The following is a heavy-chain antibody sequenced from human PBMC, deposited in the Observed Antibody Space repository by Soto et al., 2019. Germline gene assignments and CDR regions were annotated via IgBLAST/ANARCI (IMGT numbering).Heavy chain of an antibody. J-gene: IGHJ4*02. CDR1: GFTFSDYY. V-gene: IGHV3-11*06. D-gene: IGHD6-13*01. Sequence: GGSLRLSCAASGFTFSDYYMSWIHQAPGKGLEWVSYISSSSSYTNYADSVKGRFTISRDNAKNSLYLQMNSLRAEDTAVYYCARVLIAAAGYYFDYWGQGTLVTVSS. CDR3: ARVLIAAAGYYFDY. CDR2: ISSSSSYT.